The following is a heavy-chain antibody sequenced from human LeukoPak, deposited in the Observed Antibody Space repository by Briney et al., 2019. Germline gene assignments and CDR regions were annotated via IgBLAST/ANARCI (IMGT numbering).Heavy chain of an antibody. J-gene: IGHJ1*01. D-gene: IGHD2-21*01. CDR2: NSGGST. CDR3: ASAREYCGSAECYEYFQH. CDR1: GFTVGTNS. V-gene: IGHV3-53*01. Sequence: QSGGSLRLSCAASGFTVGTNSMSWVRQSPGKGLEWVSVNSGGSTYYADSVNGRFTISRDNSRNTLLLQMNSLRAEDTALYYCASAREYCGSAECYEYFQHWGQGTLVTVSS.